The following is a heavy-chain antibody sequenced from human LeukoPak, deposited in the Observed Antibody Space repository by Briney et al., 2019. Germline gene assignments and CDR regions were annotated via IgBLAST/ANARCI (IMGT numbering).Heavy chain of an antibody. CDR3: ASGTTVTTNWYFDL. V-gene: IGHV4-4*07. J-gene: IGHJ2*01. CDR2: IYTSGST. Sequence: SETLSLTCTVPGGSISSYYWSWIRQPAGKGLEWIGRIYTSGSTNYNPSLKSRVTMSVDTSKNQFSLKLSSVTAADTAVYYCASGTTVTTNWYFDLWGRGTLVTVSS. CDR1: GGSISSYY. D-gene: IGHD4-17*01.